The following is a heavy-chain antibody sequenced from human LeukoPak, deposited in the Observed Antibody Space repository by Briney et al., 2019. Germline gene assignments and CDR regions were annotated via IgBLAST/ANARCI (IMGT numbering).Heavy chain of an antibody. CDR1: GFTFSSYA. D-gene: IGHD1-26*01. J-gene: IGHJ3*02. CDR2: INDSGGST. V-gene: IGHV3-23*01. CDR3: AKKSVATTQGGAFDI. Sequence: GGSLRLSCAASGFTFSSYAMSWVRQAPGKGLEWVSVINDSGGSTYYADSVKGRFTISRDNSKNTLWLQMNSLRAEDTAVYYCAKKSVATTQGGAFDIWGQGTMVTVSS.